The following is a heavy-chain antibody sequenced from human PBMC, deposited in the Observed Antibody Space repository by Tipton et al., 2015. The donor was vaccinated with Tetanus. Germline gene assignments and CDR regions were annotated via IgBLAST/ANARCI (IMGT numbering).Heavy chain of an antibody. Sequence: TLSLTCSVSRGPTSSYYWSWIRQPAGKGLEWIGHISNGNPDYTPSLKSRVTLSVDTSKNEFSLKLHSVTAADTGVYYCARGITDGYNRRFDYWGQGTLATVSS. CDR2: ISNGNP. J-gene: IGHJ4*02. CDR3: ARGITDGYNRRFDY. D-gene: IGHD5-24*01. CDR1: RGPTSSYY. V-gene: IGHV4-4*07.